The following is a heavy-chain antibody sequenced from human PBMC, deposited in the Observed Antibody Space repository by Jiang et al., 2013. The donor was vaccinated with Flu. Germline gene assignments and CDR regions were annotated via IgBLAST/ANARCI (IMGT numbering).Heavy chain of an antibody. V-gene: IGHV3-30*02. CDR2: IRYDGSNK. J-gene: IGHJ4*02. D-gene: IGHD1-26*01. CDR1: GFTFSSYG. CDR3: AKDPDGSYYRVMGIDY. Sequence: VQLVESGGGVVQPGGSLRLSCAASGFTFSSYGMHWVRQAPGKGLEWVAFIRYDGSNKYYADSVKGRFTISRDNSKNTLYLQMNSLRAEDTAVYYCAKDPDGSYYRVMGIDYWGQGTLVTVSS.